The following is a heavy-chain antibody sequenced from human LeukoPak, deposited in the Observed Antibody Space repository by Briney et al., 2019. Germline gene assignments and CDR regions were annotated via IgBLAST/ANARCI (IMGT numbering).Heavy chain of an antibody. V-gene: IGHV3-23*01. Sequence: GGSLRLSCAASGFTFSSYAMSWVRQAPGKGLEWVSAISGSGGSTYYADSVKGRFTISRDNSKSTLYLQMHSLRAEDTAIYYCAKDQRPRYTSGWYFFDYWGQGTLVTVSS. CDR1: GFTFSSYA. CDR2: ISGSGGST. D-gene: IGHD6-19*01. CDR3: AKDQRPRYTSGWYFFDY. J-gene: IGHJ4*02.